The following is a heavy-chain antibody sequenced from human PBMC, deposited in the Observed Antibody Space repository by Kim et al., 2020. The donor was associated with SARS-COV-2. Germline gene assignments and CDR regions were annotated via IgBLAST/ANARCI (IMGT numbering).Heavy chain of an antibody. CDR1: GGSISSSSYY. V-gene: IGHV4-39*01. CDR3: ARHQYYDFWSGHYMDV. D-gene: IGHD3-3*01. J-gene: IGHJ6*03. Sequence: SETLSLTCTVSGGSISSSSYYWGWIRQPPGKGLEWIGSIYYSGSTYYNPSLKSRVTISVDTSKNQFSLKLSSVTAADTAVYYCARHQYYDFWSGHYMDVWGKGTTVTVSS. CDR2: IYYSGST.